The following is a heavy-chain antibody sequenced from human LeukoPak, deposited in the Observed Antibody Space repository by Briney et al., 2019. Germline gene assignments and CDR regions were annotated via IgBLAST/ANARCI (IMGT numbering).Heavy chain of an antibody. CDR2: ISAQNGNT. CDR3: ARDRGYSSGWSWFDP. Sequence: ASVKVSCKASGYTFTGYYMHWVRQAPGQGLEWMGWISAQNGNTNYNQKLQGRVTMTIDTSTNTAYMELRSLRSEDTAVYYCARDRGYSSGWSWFDPWGQGTLVTVSS. D-gene: IGHD6-19*01. CDR1: GYTFTGYY. J-gene: IGHJ5*02. V-gene: IGHV1-18*04.